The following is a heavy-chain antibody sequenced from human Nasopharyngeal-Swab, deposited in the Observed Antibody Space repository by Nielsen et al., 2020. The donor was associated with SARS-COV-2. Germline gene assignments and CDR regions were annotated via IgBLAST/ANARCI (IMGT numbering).Heavy chain of an antibody. Sequence: GESLNISCASSGFTFSSYAMSWVRHAPGKVLEWFSAISGSGGSTYYADSVKGRFTISRDNSKNTLYLQMNSLRAEDTAVYYCAKGYGSGSYPDSLDVWGKGNKVTVSS. CDR2: ISGSGGST. V-gene: IGHV3-23*01. CDR3: AKGYGSGSYPDSLDV. CDR1: GFTFSSYA. D-gene: IGHD3-10*01. J-gene: IGHJ6*04.